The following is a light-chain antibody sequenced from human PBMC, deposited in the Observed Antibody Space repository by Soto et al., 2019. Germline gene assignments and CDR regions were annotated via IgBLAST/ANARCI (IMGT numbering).Light chain of an antibody. CDR1: QSLVHSDGNTY. CDR2: KIS. CDR3: TQPTQPYT. V-gene: IGKV2-24*01. Sequence: DIVMTQTPLSSPVTLGQPASISCRSSQSLVHSDGNTYLSWLQQRPGQPPRLLIYKISNRFSGVPDESRGRGGGTDFTLKISRVKARDVGCYYCTQPTQPYTFGQGPRLETK. J-gene: IGKJ2*01.